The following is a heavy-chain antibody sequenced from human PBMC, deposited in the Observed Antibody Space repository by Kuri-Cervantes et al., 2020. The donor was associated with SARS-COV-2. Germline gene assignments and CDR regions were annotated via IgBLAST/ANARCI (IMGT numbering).Heavy chain of an antibody. CDR3: TRVKLLWFGEFS. CDR1: GFTFGDYA. J-gene: IGHJ4*02. D-gene: IGHD3-10*01. V-gene: IGHV3-49*04. Sequence: GGSLRLSSTASGFTFGDYAMSWVRQAPGKGLEWVVFIRSKAYGGTTEYAASVKGRFTISRDDSKSIAYLQMNSLKTEDTAVYYCTRVKLLWFGEFSWGQGTLVTVSS. CDR2: IRSKAYGGTT.